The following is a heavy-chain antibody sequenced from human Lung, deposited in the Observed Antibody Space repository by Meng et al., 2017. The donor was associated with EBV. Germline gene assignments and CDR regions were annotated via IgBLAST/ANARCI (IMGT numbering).Heavy chain of an antibody. CDR2: IYYSGDT. J-gene: IGHJ1*01. CDR1: GGSISSGGYY. Sequence: QVQLQESGPGLAKPSQTLSLTCTVSGGSISSGGYYWSWIRHHPGKGLEWIGYIYYSGDTDYNPSLKSRVTISMDTSKNQFSLKLSSVTAADTAVYHCLRGSGGSVWGQGTLVTVSS. V-gene: IGHV4-31*03. CDR3: LRGSGGSV. D-gene: IGHD3-10*01.